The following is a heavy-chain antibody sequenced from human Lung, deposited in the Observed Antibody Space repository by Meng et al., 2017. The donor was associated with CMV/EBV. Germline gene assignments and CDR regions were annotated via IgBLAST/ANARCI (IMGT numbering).Heavy chain of an antibody. CDR2: ISAYNGDT. D-gene: IGHD2-2*02. J-gene: IGHJ4*02. CDR1: GYIFTKYG. Sequence: ASXXVSXKASGYIFTKYGVNWMRQAPGQGPEWMGWISAYNGDTMYAPKVQGRVTMTTDTSTSTAYMELRGLRSDDTAVYYCARDCSGPRCYRRRGLDYWGRGXLVTVSS. CDR3: ARDCSGPRCYRRRGLDY. V-gene: IGHV1-18*01.